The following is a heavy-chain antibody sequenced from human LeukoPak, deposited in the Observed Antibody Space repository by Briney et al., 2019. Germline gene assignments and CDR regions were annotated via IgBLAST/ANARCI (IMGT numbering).Heavy chain of an antibody. CDR2: IYYSGST. CDR3: ARRQFASSYSDY. V-gene: IGHV4-39*02. Sequence: SETLSLTCNVSGVSISSSIYYWAWIRQPPGKGLEWIGSIYYSGSTYYNPSLKSRVTISVDTTNNHFSLKLSSVTAADTAVYYCARRQFASSYSDYWGQGTLVTVSS. J-gene: IGHJ4*02. D-gene: IGHD1-26*01. CDR1: GVSISSSIYY.